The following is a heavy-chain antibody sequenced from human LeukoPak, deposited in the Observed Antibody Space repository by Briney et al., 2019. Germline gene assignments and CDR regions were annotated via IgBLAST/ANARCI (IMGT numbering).Heavy chain of an antibody. Sequence: GGSLRLSCAASGFTFSSDSMNWVRQAPGRGLEWVSSISSSSSHVYYADSVKGRFTISRDNAKNSLYLQMNSLRAEDTAVYYCTSNPPGIARDGAEYFQHWGQGTLVTVSS. CDR3: TSNPPGIARDGAEYFQH. CDR2: ISSSSSHV. CDR1: GFTFSSDS. J-gene: IGHJ1*01. D-gene: IGHD6-13*01. V-gene: IGHV3-21*01.